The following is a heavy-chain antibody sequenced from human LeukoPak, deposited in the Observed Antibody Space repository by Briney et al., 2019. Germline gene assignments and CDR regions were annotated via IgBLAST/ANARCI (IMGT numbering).Heavy chain of an antibody. CDR3: AQGLLS. CDR1: GFTFSTSD. Sequence: GGSLRLSCAASGFTFSTSDMHWVRQAPGKGLQWVAFISYGGSNKHYADSVQGRCTISRDNSKNTLYLQLNSLRADDTAVFYCAQGLLSWGQGTLLTVAA. J-gene: IGHJ5*02. CDR2: ISYGGSNK. V-gene: IGHV3-30*02.